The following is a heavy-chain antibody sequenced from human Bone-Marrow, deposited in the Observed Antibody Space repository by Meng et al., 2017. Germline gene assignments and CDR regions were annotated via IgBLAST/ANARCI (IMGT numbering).Heavy chain of an antibody. J-gene: IGHJ4*02. CDR3: AREGDYSISFPFDY. V-gene: IGHV3-48*03. Sequence: GESLKISCAASGFTFSSYAMNWVRQAPGKGLEWVSYISSSGSTIYYADSVKGRFTISRDNAKNSLYLQINSLRAEDTAVYYCAREGDYSISFPFDYWGQGTLVTVSS. CDR1: GFTFSSYA. D-gene: IGHD4-11*01. CDR2: ISSSGSTI.